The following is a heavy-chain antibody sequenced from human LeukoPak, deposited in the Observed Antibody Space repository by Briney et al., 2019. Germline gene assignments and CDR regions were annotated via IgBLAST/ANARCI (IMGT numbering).Heavy chain of an antibody. CDR2: FDPEDGET. V-gene: IGHV1-24*01. CDR1: GYTLTELS. Sequence: ASVTLSFKVSGYTLTELSMHWVRQAPGKGLEWMGGFDPEDGETIYAQKFQGRVTMTEDTSTDTAYMELSSLSSEDTAVYYCATGARRGATTQAAYYYYYYMDVWGKGTTVTVSS. J-gene: IGHJ6*03. D-gene: IGHD1-26*01. CDR3: ATGARRGATTQAAYYYYYYMDV.